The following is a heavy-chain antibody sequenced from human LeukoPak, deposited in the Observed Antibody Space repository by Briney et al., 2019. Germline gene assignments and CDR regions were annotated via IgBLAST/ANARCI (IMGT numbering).Heavy chain of an antibody. J-gene: IGHJ5*02. V-gene: IGHV4-30-4*08. D-gene: IGHD2-2*01. CDR3: ARERGRYCSSTSCRDPNWFDP. CDR1: GGSISSGDYY. Sequence: SETLSLTCTVSGGSISSGDYYWSWIRRPPGKGLEWIGYIYYSGSTYYNPSLKSRVTISVDTSKNQFSLKLSSVTAADTAVYYCARERGRYCSSTSCRDPNWFDPWGQGTLVTVSS. CDR2: IYYSGST.